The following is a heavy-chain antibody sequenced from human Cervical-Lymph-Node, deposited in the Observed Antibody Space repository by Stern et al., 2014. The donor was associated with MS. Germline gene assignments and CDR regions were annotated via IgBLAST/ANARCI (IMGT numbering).Heavy chain of an antibody. CDR2: ISAYNGNT. D-gene: IGHD3-16*02. Sequence: QVQLVESGAEVKKPGASVKVSCKASGYTFTHYGINWVRQAPGQGLEWMGWISAYNGNTNYAQRLQGRVTMTTDTSTSTAYMELRSLRSDDTAVYYCARDRLPLGELSLPGYYWGQGTLVTVSS. CDR1: GYTFTHYG. V-gene: IGHV1-18*01. J-gene: IGHJ4*02. CDR3: ARDRLPLGELSLPGYY.